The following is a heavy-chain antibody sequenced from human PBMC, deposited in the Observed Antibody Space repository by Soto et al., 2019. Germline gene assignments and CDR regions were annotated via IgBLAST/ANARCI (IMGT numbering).Heavy chain of an antibody. CDR3: ARRECSGGTCSFDP. J-gene: IGHJ5*02. Sequence: PSETLSLTCTVSGGSISSSNYYRAWIRQPPGKGLEWIGSIHYTGSTYYNPSLKSRVTISVDTSKNQFSLKLTSVSAADTAVYYCARRECSGGTCSFDPWGQGTLVTSPQ. D-gene: IGHD2-15*01. CDR1: GGSISSSNYY. V-gene: IGHV4-39*01. CDR2: IHYTGST.